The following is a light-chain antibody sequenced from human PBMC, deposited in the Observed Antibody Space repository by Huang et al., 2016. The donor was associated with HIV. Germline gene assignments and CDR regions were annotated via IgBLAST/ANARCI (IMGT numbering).Light chain of an antibody. CDR2: GAS. CDR3: QQNDETLAT. J-gene: IGKJ5*01. Sequence: DIQMTQSPSSLSASVGDRVTITCRASQTITTYLNWYQQKPGEAPKLLIYGASTLQSGVPTRFSGSGSGTDFTLTISSLQPEDFATYYCQQNDETLATFGRGTRLETK. V-gene: IGKV1-39*01. CDR1: QTITTY.